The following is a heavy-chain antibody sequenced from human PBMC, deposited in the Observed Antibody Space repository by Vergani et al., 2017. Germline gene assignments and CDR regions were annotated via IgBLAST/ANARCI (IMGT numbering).Heavy chain of an antibody. V-gene: IGHV4-61*10. CDR1: GGSVSSGSYY. CDR3: AREAKNNYSNYYYMDV. J-gene: IGHJ6*03. CDR2: IYYSGST. Sequence: QVQLQESGPGLVKPSETLSLTCTVSGGSVSSGSYYWSWIRQPAGKGLEWIGYIYYSGSTNYNPSLKSRVTISVDTSKNQFSLKLSSVTAADTAVDYCAREAKNNYSNYYYMDVWGKGTTVTVSS. D-gene: IGHD4-11*01.